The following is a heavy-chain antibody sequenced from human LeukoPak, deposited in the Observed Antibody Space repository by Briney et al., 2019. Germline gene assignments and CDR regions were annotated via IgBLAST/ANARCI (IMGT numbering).Heavy chain of an antibody. Sequence: GGSLRLSCAASGFTFSSYAMHWVRQAPGKGLVWVSRINSDGSSTSYADSVKGRFTISRDNAKNTLYLQMNSLRAEDTAVYYCARVSSGSYFGYYYYYMDVWGKGTTVTVSS. D-gene: IGHD1-26*01. CDR1: GFTFSSYA. J-gene: IGHJ6*03. CDR2: INSDGSST. CDR3: ARVSSGSYFGYYYYYMDV. V-gene: IGHV3-74*01.